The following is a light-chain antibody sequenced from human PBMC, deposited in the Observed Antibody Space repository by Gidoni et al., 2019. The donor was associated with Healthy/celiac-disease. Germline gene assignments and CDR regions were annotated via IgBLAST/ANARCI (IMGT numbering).Light chain of an antibody. CDR2: DAS. CDR3: QQYNSYPWT. CDR1: QRISSW. V-gene: IGKV1-5*01. J-gene: IGKJ1*01. Sequence: DIQMTQSPSTLSASVGDRVTITCRASQRISSWLAWYQQKPGKAPKLLIYDASSLESGVPSRFSGSGSGTEFTRTISSLQPDDFATYYCQQYNSYPWTFXXXTKVEIK.